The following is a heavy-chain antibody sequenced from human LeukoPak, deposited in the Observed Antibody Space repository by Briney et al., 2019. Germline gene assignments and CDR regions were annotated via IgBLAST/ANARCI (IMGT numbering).Heavy chain of an antibody. V-gene: IGHV5-51*01. D-gene: IGHD6-19*01. Sequence: GESLKICCKGSGYSFTSYWIGWVRQMPGKGLEWMGIIYPGDSDTRYSPSFQGQVTISADKSISTAYLQWSSLKASDTAMYYCARLAHPGSGWWVTWFDPWGQGTLVTVSS. CDR2: IYPGDSDT. CDR3: ARLAHPGSGWWVTWFDP. CDR1: GYSFTSYW. J-gene: IGHJ5*02.